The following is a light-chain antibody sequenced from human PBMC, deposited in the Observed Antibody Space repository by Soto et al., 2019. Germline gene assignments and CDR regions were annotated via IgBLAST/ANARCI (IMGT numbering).Light chain of an antibody. CDR3: QSYDSSLSGAV. V-gene: IGLV1-40*01. J-gene: IGLJ7*01. Sequence: QLVLTQPPSVSGAPGQRVTISCTGSSSNIGAGYDVHWYQQLPGTAPKLLIYGNSNRPSGVPDRFSGSKSGTSASLAITGLQAGDGADYYCQSYDSSLSGAVFGGGTQLTVL. CDR1: SSNIGAGYD. CDR2: GNS.